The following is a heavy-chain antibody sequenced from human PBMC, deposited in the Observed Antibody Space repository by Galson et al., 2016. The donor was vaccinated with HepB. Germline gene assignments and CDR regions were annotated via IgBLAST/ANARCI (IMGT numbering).Heavy chain of an antibody. CDR2: ISGSGGST. CDR1: GFTFSSYA. V-gene: IGHV3-23*01. D-gene: IGHD3-16*02. CDR3: AKAPPHLITFGGVIVDYYLDN. Sequence: SLRLSCAASGFTFSSYAMSWVRQAPGKGLEWVSGISGSGGSTYYADSVKGRFTISRDNSKNTPYLQMNSLRAEDTALYYCAKAPPHLITFGGVIVDYYLDNWGQGTLVTVSS. J-gene: IGHJ4*02.